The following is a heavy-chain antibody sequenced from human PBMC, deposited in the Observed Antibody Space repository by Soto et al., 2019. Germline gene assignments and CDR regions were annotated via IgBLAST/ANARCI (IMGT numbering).Heavy chain of an antibody. Sequence: SVKVSCKASGGTFSSYAISWVRQAPGQGLEWMGGIIPIFGTANYAQKFQGRVTITADKSTSTAYMELSSLRSEDTAVYYCARELQWLSYYYYGMDVWGQGTTVTVSS. J-gene: IGHJ6*02. V-gene: IGHV1-69*06. CDR3: ARELQWLSYYYYGMDV. CDR2: IIPIFGTA. D-gene: IGHD6-19*01. CDR1: GGTFSSYA.